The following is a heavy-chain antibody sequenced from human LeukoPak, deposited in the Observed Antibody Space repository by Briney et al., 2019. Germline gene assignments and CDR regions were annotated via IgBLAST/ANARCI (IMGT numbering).Heavy chain of an antibody. CDR2: ISAYNANT. D-gene: IGHD2-2*01. Sequence: WASVKVSCKASGYTFTSYGISWVRQAPGQGLEWMGWISAYNANTNYAQKLQGRVTMTTDTSTSTAYMELRSLRPDDTAVYYCARDPKYCSSTSCYPLDYWGRGTLVTVSS. J-gene: IGHJ4*02. V-gene: IGHV1-18*01. CDR3: ARDPKYCSSTSCYPLDY. CDR1: GYTFTSYG.